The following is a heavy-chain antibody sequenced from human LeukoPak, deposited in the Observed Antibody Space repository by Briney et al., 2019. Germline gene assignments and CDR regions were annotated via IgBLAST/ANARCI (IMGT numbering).Heavy chain of an antibody. CDR2: IYHSGST. J-gene: IGHJ3*02. V-gene: IGHV4-4*02. CDR1: GGSISSSNW. Sequence: PSGTLSLTCAVSGGSISSSNWWSWVRQPPGKGLEWIGEIYHSGSTNHNPSLKSRVTISVDTSKNQFSLKLSSVTAADTAVYYCARDGGDTARGLAFDIWGQGTMVTVSS. D-gene: IGHD3-16*01. CDR3: ARDGGDTARGLAFDI.